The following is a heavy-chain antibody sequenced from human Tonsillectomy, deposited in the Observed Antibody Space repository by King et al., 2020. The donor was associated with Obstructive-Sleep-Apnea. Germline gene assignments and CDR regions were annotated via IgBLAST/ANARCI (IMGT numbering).Heavy chain of an antibody. V-gene: IGHV4-39*07. J-gene: IGHJ6*02. D-gene: IGHD2-15*01. CDR3: ARGISRYGLDV. CDR2: IYYSGST. Sequence: QLQESGPGLVEPSETLPLTCTVSGGSISGSSYYWGWIRQPPGQGLEWIGSIYYSGSTYDNPSLKSRVTISVDTSKNQFSLKLSSVTAADTAVYYCARGISRYGLDVWGQGTTVTVSS. CDR1: GGSISGSSYY.